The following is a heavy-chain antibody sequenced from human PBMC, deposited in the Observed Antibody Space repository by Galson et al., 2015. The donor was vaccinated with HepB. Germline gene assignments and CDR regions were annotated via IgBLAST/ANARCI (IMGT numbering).Heavy chain of an antibody. CDR1: GFTFSSYA. J-gene: IGHJ4*02. D-gene: IGHD6-19*01. CDR3: ARGYSSLLNQIDY. CDR2: ISYDGSNK. Sequence: SLRLSCAASGFTFSSYAMHWVRRAPGKGLEWVAVISYDGSNKYYADSVKGRFTISRDNSKNTLYLQMNSLRAEDTAVYYCARGYSSLLNQIDYWGQGTLVTVSS. V-gene: IGHV3-30*04.